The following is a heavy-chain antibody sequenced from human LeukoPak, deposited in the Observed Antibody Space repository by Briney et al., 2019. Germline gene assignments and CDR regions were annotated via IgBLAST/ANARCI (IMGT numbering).Heavy chain of an antibody. D-gene: IGHD3-22*01. CDR1: GFTFSSYA. J-gene: IGHJ3*02. Sequence: GGSLRLSCAASGFTFSSYAMHWVRQAPGKGLEWVAVISYDGSNKYYADSVKGRFTISRDNSKNMLYLQMNSLRAEDTAVYYCARSPYVLYDSSGYRGAFDIWGQGTMVTVSS. V-gene: IGHV3-30-3*01. CDR2: ISYDGSNK. CDR3: ARSPYVLYDSSGYRGAFDI.